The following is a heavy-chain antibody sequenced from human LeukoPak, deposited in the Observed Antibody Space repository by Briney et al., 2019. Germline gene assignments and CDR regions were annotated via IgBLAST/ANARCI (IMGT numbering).Heavy chain of an antibody. CDR3: ARDLIFGIVGAGY. Sequence: ASVKVSCKASGYTFTSYGISGVRQAPAQGLEWIVWISAYNGNTNYAQKLQGRVTMTTDTSTSTAYMELRSLRSDDTAVYYCARDLIFGIVGAGYWGQGTLVTVSS. CDR2: ISAYNGNT. CDR1: GYTFTSYG. J-gene: IGHJ4*02. D-gene: IGHD1-26*01. V-gene: IGHV1-18*01.